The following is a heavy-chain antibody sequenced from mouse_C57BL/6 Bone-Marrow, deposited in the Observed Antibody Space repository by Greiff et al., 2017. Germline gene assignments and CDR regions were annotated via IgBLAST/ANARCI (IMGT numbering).Heavy chain of an antibody. Sequence: VQVVESDAELVKPGASVKISCKVSGYTFTDHTIHWMKQRPEQGLEWIGYIYPRDGSTKYNEKFKGKATLTADKSSSTAYMQLNSLTSEDSAVYFCARGRPITTVVAGDYFDYWGQGTTLTVSS. CDR2: IYPRDGST. J-gene: IGHJ2*01. CDR1: GYTFTDHT. CDR3: ARGRPITTVVAGDYFDY. V-gene: IGHV1-78*01. D-gene: IGHD1-1*01.